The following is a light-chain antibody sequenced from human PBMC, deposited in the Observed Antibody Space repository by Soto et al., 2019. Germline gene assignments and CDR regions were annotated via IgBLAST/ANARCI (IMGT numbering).Light chain of an antibody. Sequence: QSALTQPPSASGSPGQSVTSSCTGTSSDVGAYYYVSWYQQLPGKAPKLIIYEVSKRPSGVPARFSGSKSGNTASLTVSGLQAEDEADYYCTSYAGTYSFFYVFGTGTKLTDL. J-gene: IGLJ1*01. CDR2: EVS. CDR3: TSYAGTYSFFYV. V-gene: IGLV2-8*01. CDR1: SSDVGAYYY.